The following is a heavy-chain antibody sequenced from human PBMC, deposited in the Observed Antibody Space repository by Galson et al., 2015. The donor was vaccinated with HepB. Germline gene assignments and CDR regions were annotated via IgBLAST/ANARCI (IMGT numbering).Heavy chain of an antibody. D-gene: IGHD6-19*01. CDR3: TRDRRYSSGWFDY. CDR2: ISSSSSTI. J-gene: IGHJ5*01. CDR1: GFTFSTYT. V-gene: IGHV3-48*02. Sequence: SLRLSCAASGFTFSTYTMNWVRQAPGKGLEWVSYISSSSSTIYYADSVRGRFTISRDNAKNSLYLQMNSLRDEDTAVYYCTRDRRYSSGWFDYWGQGTLVTVSS.